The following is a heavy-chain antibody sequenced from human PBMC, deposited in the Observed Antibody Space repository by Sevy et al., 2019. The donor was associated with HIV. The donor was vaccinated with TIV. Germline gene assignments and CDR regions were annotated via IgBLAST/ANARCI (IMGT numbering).Heavy chain of an antibody. CDR2: MYHRGTT. Sequence: SETLSLTCTVSGDSIISSRWWSWFRQSPGKGLEWIGDMYHRGTTNYSPSLKNRVIRSVDKSKNQFSLKLTSVTAADTAVYYCAAAAGTDILGYYFDSWGQGIPVTVSS. D-gene: IGHD6-25*01. J-gene: IGHJ4*02. V-gene: IGHV4-4*02. CDR3: AAAAGTDILGYYFDS. CDR1: GDSIISSRW.